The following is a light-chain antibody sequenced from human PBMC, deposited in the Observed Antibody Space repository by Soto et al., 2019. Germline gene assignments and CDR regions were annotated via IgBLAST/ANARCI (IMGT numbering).Light chain of an antibody. CDR1: TSDVGGYNY. CDR2: EVT. V-gene: IGLV2-14*01. Sequence: VLTQPASVSGSLGQSITISCTGTTSDVGGYNYVSWYQQHPGKAPILMIYEVTNRPSGVSNRFSGSKSGNTASLTISGLQVEDEAEYYCGSYTGSITDVFGTGTKVTVL. J-gene: IGLJ1*01. CDR3: GSYTGSITDV.